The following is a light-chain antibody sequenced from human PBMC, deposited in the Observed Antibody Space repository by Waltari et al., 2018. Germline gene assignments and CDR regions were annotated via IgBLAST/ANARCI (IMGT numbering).Light chain of an antibody. CDR3: QQSNSYPWT. CDR2: KAS. J-gene: IGKJ1*01. Sequence: DIQMTQSPSTLSASVGDTVTITCRASQTLSTWVAWYQQKPGKAPKLLIYKASSLQSAVPSRFSGSGSGTEFTLTISSLQPDDFAIYFCQQSNSYPWTFGHGTKV. CDR1: QTLSTW. V-gene: IGKV1-5*03.